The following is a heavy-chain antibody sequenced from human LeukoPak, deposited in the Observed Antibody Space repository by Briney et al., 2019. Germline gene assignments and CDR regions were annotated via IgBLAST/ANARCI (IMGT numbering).Heavy chain of an antibody. CDR1: GGSFSGYY. CDR2: INHSGST. Sequence: PSETLSLTCAVYGGSFSGYYWSWIRQPPGKGLEWIGEINHSGSTNYNPSLKSRVTISVDTSKNQFSLKLSSVTAADTAVYYCATPPWLEQTRFDYGARGTLVTVS. CDR3: ATPPWLEQTRFDY. J-gene: IGHJ4*02. V-gene: IGHV4-34*01. D-gene: IGHD1/OR15-1a*01.